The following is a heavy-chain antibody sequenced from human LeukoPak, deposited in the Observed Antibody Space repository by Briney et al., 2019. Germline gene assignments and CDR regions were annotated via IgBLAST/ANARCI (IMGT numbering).Heavy chain of an antibody. V-gene: IGHV4-39*07. D-gene: IGHD5-12*01. CDR1: GGSISSSSYY. Sequence: PSETLSLTCTVSGGSISSSSYYWGWIRQPPGKGLEWIGSIYYSGSTYYNPSLKSRVTISVDTSKNQFSLKLSSVTAADTAVYYCARDLYSGYDLSGKNWFDLWGQETLVTVSS. CDR3: ARDLYSGYDLSGKNWFDL. CDR2: IYYSGST. J-gene: IGHJ5*02.